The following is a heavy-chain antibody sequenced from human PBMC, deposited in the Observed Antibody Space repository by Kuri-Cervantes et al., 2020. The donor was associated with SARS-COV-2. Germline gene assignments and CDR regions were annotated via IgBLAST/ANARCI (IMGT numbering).Heavy chain of an antibody. J-gene: IGHJ4*02. D-gene: IGHD6-13*01. CDR2: IYYSGSP. CDR1: GGSISTYY. CDR3: ARSRGAAADY. V-gene: IGHV4-59*12. Sequence: SETLSLTCTVSGGSISTYYWSWIRQPPGKGLEWIGYIYYSGSPNYNPSLKSRVTISVDTSKNQFSLKLSSVTAADTAVYYCARSRGAAADYWGQGTLVTVSS.